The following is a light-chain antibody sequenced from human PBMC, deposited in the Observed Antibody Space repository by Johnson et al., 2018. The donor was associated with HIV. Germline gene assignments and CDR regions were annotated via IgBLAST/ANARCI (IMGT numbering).Light chain of an antibody. CDR3: GTWDGSLSVYV. V-gene: IGLV1-51*02. J-gene: IGLJ1*01. CDR2: END. Sequence: QSVLTQPPSVSAAPGQKVTISCSGSSSNIGSNYVSWYQQFPGTAPKLLIYENDKRPSGIPDRFSGSKSGTSATLGITGLQTGDEADYYCGTWDGSLSVYVFGTGTKVTVL. CDR1: SSNIGSNY.